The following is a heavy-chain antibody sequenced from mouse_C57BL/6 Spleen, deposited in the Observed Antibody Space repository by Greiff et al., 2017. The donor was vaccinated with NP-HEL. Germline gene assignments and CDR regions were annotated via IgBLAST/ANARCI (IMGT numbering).Heavy chain of an antibody. CDR3: ARSGVYYGTMYYFDY. CDR1: GYEFSSSW. Sequence: QVQLQQSGPELVKPGASVKISCKASGYEFSSSWMNWVKQRPGKGLEWIGRIYPGDGDTNYNGKFKGKATLTADKSSSTAYMQLSSLTSEDSAVYFCARSGVYYGTMYYFDYWGQGTTLTVSS. V-gene: IGHV1-82*01. CDR2: IYPGDGDT. D-gene: IGHD1-1*01. J-gene: IGHJ2*01.